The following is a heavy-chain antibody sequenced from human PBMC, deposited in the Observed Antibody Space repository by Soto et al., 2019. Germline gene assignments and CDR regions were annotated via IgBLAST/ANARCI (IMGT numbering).Heavy chain of an antibody. J-gene: IGHJ4*02. V-gene: IGHV1-69*01. Sequence: QVQLVQSGAEVKKPGSSVKVSCKVSGATFRTNPIAWVQQAPGQGLEWMGGIVPMSGTPKYAQKFQDRVTIIADESTSTAYMELRTLSSEDTAIYYCARKGGGDCPGGGCFSLDFWGQGTLITVSS. CDR3: ARKGGGDCPGGGCFSLDF. CDR2: IVPMSGTP. CDR1: GATFRTNP. D-gene: IGHD2-15*01.